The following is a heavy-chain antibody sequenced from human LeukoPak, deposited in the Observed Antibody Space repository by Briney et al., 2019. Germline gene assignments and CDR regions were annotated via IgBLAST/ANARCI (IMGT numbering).Heavy chain of an antibody. CDR3: AKEGSSWSSSDFDY. Sequence: GGSLRLSCAASGFTFSSYGRHWVRQAPGKGLEWVAVIWYDGSNKYYADSVKGRFTISRDNSKDSLYLQMNSLRAEDTAVYYCAKEGSSWSSSDFDYWGQGTLVTVSS. CDR1: GFTFSSYG. V-gene: IGHV3-33*06. J-gene: IGHJ4*02. CDR2: IWYDGSNK. D-gene: IGHD6-13*01.